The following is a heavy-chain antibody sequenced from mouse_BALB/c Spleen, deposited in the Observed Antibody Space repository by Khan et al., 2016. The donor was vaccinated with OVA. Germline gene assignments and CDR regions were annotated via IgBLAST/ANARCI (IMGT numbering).Heavy chain of an antibody. V-gene: IGHV3-8*02. CDR1: GDSITSGY. Sequence: EVQLQESGPSLVKPSQTLSITCSVTGDSITSGYWSWIRKFPGNKLEYMGYMIYTGYTYYNPSLKSRISITRHTSKNQYYLQLNSVTTEDTATYYCARSTYRYAFAYWGQGTLVTVSA. CDR2: MIYTGYT. J-gene: IGHJ3*01. D-gene: IGHD2-14*01. CDR3: ARSTYRYAFAY.